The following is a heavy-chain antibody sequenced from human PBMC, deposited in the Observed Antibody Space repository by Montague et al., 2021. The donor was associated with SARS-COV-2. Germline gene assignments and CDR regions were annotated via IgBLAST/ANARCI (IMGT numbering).Heavy chain of an antibody. J-gene: IGHJ4*02. Sequence: SETLSLTCEVSGGSIRSYYWSWIRRSPGKGLEWIGYVHYTGSTKYNPSLKTRVTLSLDTPKNHFSLRLNSVTAVDTAVYYCARAQNTCFIANCVNYFDIWGLGALVTVSS. CDR2: VHYTGST. D-gene: IGHD1-1*01. V-gene: IGHV4-59*01. CDR1: GGSIRSYY. CDR3: ARAQNTCFIANCVNYFDI.